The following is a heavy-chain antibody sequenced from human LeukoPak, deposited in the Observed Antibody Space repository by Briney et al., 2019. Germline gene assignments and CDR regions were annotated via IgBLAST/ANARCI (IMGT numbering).Heavy chain of an antibody. D-gene: IGHD3-22*01. CDR3: AADLYYYDSSGYPPLDP. CDR2: IVVGSGNT. V-gene: IGHV1-58*02. J-gene: IGHJ5*02. Sequence: ASVKVSCKASGFTFTSSAMQWVRQARGQRLKWIGWIVVGSGNTNYAQKFQERVTITRDMSTSTAYMELSSLRSEDTAVYYCAADLYYYDSSGYPPLDPWGQGTLVTVSS. CDR1: GFTFTSSA.